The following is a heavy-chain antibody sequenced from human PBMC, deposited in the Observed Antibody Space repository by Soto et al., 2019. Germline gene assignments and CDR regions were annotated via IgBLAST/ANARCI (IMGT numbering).Heavy chain of an antibody. V-gene: IGHV1-18*01. D-gene: IGHD3-22*01. Sequence: ASVKVSCKASGYTFTSYGISWVRQAPGQGLEWMGWISAYNGNTNYAQKLQGRVTMTTDTSTSTAYMELRSLRFDDTAVYYCARDSYYDSSGYYYVYYFDYWGQGTLVTVSS. CDR1: GYTFTSYG. CDR3: ARDSYYDSSGYYYVYYFDY. J-gene: IGHJ4*02. CDR2: ISAYNGNT.